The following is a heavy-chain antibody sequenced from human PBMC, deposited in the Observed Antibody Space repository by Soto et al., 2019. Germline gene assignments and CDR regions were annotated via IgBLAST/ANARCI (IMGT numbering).Heavy chain of an antibody. Sequence: GGSLRLSCAASGFTFSSYAMSWVRQAPGKGLEWVSAISGSGGSTYYADSVKGRFTISRDNSKNTLYLQMNSLRAEDTAVYYCEKGGYSYGSWADYYYGMDGWGQGTTVTISS. CDR2: ISGSGGST. CDR3: EKGGYSYGSWADYYYGMDG. J-gene: IGHJ6*02. CDR1: GFTFSSYA. D-gene: IGHD5-18*01. V-gene: IGHV3-23*01.